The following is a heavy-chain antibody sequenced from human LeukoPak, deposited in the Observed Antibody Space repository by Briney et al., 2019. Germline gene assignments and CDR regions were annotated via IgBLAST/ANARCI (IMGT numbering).Heavy chain of an antibody. CDR3: ARDPNYERFDY. CDR2: IYYSGST. D-gene: IGHD1-7*01. CDR1: GGSISSYY. Sequence: SETLSLTCTVSGGSISSYYWSWIRQPPGKGLEWIGYIYYSGSTNYNPSLKSRVTISVDTSKNQFSLKLSSVTAADTAVYYCARDPNYERFDYWGQGTLVTVSS. V-gene: IGHV4-59*01. J-gene: IGHJ4*02.